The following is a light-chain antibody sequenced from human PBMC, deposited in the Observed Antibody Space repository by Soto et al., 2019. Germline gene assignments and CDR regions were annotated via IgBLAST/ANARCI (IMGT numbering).Light chain of an antibody. V-gene: IGKV2-30*01. CDR1: QSLVYSDGNSY. Sequence: DAVMTQSPLSLPVALGQPAAISCRSSQSLVYSDGNSYLNWFQQRPGQSPRRLIYKASNRDPGVPDRFSGSGSGTDFTLKITRVEAEDVGVYYCMQGTHRPWTFGQGTKVDIK. CDR2: KAS. J-gene: IGKJ1*01. CDR3: MQGTHRPWT.